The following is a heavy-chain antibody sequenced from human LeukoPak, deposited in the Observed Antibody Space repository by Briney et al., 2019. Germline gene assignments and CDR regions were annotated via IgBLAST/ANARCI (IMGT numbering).Heavy chain of an antibody. V-gene: IGHV3-23*01. D-gene: IGHD3-22*01. Sequence: GGSLRLSCAEPGFTFSSYIMNWVRQAPGKGLEWGSALNGSGGRRYYAESVKGRFTTSPDNSTKTLYLQMNGLRVEDTAIYYCAKGGYGYESSGYYEMPDWGEGILHTVSS. CDR2: LNGSGGRR. J-gene: IGHJ4*02. CDR3: AKGGYGYESSGYYEMPD. CDR1: GFTFSSYI.